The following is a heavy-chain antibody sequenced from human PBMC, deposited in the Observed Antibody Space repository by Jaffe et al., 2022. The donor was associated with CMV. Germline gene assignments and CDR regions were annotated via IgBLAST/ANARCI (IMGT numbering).Heavy chain of an antibody. CDR1: GFIFDNYA. CDR2: ISARDSST. CDR3: AKGGLYYYDSSGYFS. J-gene: IGHJ1*01. V-gene: IGHV3-23*01. Sequence: EVQLLESGGGSVQPGGSLRLSCAASGFIFDNYALGWVRRAPGKGLEWVSAISARDSSTYYGDSVKGRFTISRDNSKNTVYLQMDSLGADDTGVYYCAKGGLYYYDSSGYFSWGQGTQVTVSS. D-gene: IGHD3-22*01.